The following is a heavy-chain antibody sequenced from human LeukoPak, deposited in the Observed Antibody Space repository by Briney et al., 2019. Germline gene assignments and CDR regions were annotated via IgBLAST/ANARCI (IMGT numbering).Heavy chain of an antibody. CDR1: GYTFTGYY. D-gene: IGHD3-22*01. V-gene: IGHV1-18*04. J-gene: IGHJ4*02. CDR3: ARALHYYDSSGYYYSDY. Sequence: ASVKVSCKASGYTFTGYYMHWVRQAPGQGLEWMGWISAYNGNTNYAQKLQGRVTMTTDTSTSTAYMELRSLRSDDTAVYYCARALHYYDSSGYYYSDYWGQGTLVTVSS. CDR2: ISAYNGNT.